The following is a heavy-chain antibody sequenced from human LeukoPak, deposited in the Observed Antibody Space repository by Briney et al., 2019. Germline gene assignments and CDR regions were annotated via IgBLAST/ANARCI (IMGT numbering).Heavy chain of an antibody. V-gene: IGHV4-59*01. Sequence: SETLSLTCTVSGGSISSYYWSWIRQPPGKGLEWIGYIYYSGSTNYNPSLKSRVTISVDTSKNQFSLKLSSVTAADTAVYYCAREARKYYYDRTYNFDYWGQGTLVTVSS. CDR1: GGSISSYY. CDR2: IYYSGST. J-gene: IGHJ4*02. D-gene: IGHD3-22*01. CDR3: AREARKYYYDRTYNFDY.